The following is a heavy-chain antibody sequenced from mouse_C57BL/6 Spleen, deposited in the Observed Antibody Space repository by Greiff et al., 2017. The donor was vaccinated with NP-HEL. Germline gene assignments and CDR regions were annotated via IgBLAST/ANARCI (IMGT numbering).Heavy chain of an antibody. CDR3: ARRMVTSWFAY. J-gene: IGHJ3*01. CDR2: ISSGSSTI. D-gene: IGHD2-2*01. CDR1: GFTFSDYG. V-gene: IGHV5-17*01. Sequence: DVMLVESGGGLVKPGGSLKLSCAASGFTFSDYGMHWVRQAPEKGLEWVAYISSGSSTIYYADTVKGRFTISRDNAKNNLFLQMTSLRSEDTAMYYCARRMVTSWFAYWGQGTLVTVSA.